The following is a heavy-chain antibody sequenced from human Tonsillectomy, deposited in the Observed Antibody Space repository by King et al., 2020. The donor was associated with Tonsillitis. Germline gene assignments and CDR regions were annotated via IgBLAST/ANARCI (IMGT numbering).Heavy chain of an antibody. Sequence: VQLVESGGGLVQPGGSLRLSCAASGFTFSSYSMNWVRQAPGKGLEWLSYTSSSSTTIYYADSVKGRFTISRDNAKDSLYLQMNSLRAEDTAVYYCERDLGGSGTYYLYYYYGMDVWGQGTTVTVSS. CDR3: ERDLGGSGTYYLYYYYGMDV. CDR2: TSSSSTTI. CDR1: GFTFSSYS. V-gene: IGHV3-48*04. J-gene: IGHJ6*02. D-gene: IGHD3-10*01.